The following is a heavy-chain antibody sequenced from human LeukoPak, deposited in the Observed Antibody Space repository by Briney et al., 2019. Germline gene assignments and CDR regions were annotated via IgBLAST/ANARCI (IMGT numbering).Heavy chain of an antibody. CDR3: ARDLNDAFDI. J-gene: IGHJ3*02. CDR1: GFTFSSYS. V-gene: IGHV3-48*01. Sequence: PGGSLRLSCAASGFTFSSYSMNWVRQAPGKGREWVSYISSSSSTIYYADSVKGRFTISRDNAKNSLYLQMNSLRAEDTAVYYCARDLNDAFDIWGQGTMVTVSS. CDR2: ISSSSSTI.